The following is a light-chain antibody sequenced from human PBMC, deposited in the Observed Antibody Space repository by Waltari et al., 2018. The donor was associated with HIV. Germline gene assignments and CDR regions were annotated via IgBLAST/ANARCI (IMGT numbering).Light chain of an antibody. CDR3: HQYGTSPRT. CDR2: GAS. J-gene: IGKJ1*01. CDR1: QSVSSSF. V-gene: IGKV3-20*01. Sequence: EIVLTQSPGTLSLSPGERATLSCRASQSVSSSFLAWYQQKPGQAPRLLIYGASNRATGIPDRFSGSESVTDFTLTINRLEPEDFAVYYCHQYGTSPRTFGQGTKVELK.